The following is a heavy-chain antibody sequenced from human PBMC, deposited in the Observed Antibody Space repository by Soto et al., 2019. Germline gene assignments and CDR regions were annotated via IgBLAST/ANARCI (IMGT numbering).Heavy chain of an antibody. V-gene: IGHV3-23*01. CDR2: LSASGTTT. D-gene: IGHD3-22*01. Sequence: GGSLRLSCAASGLTFCSYVVSWVRQAPGKGLEWVSSLSASGTTTYYADSVKGRFTISRDSSKSTLYLQMNSLRAEDTAVYYCAKARYYDTGPFDYWGQGTLVTVSS. CDR3: AKARYYDTGPFDY. CDR1: GLTFCSYV. J-gene: IGHJ4*02.